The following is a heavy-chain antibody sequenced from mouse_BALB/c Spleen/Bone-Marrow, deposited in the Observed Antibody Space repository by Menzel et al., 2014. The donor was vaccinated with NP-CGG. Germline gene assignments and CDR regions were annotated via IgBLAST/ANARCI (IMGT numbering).Heavy chain of an antibody. Sequence: EVKLEESGGGLVKPGGSLKLSCAASGFTFSSYAMSWVRQTPEKRLEWVASISSGGSTFYPDSVKGRFTISRENARSILYLQMSSLRSEDTAMYYCVYGNYSYYYAMDFWGQGTSVTVSS. V-gene: IGHV5-6-5*01. CDR3: VYGNYSYYYAMDF. CDR2: ISSGGST. J-gene: IGHJ4*01. CDR1: GFTFSSYA. D-gene: IGHD2-1*01.